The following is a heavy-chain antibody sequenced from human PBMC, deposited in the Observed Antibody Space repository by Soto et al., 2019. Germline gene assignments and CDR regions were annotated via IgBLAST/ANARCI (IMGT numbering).Heavy chain of an antibody. V-gene: IGHV3-15*01. CDR2: IKSKTDGGTT. CDR3: ATVRDRSSWGLDY. D-gene: IGHD6-6*01. CDR1: GFTFSNAW. Sequence: EVQVVESGGGLVKPGGSLRIACAASGFTFSNAWMSWVRQAPGKGLEWVGRIKSKTDGGTTDYAAPVNGRLTISRDDSKNTVYLAMNSRKTEDTAVYYCATVRDRSSWGLDYWGQGTLVTVSS. J-gene: IGHJ4*02.